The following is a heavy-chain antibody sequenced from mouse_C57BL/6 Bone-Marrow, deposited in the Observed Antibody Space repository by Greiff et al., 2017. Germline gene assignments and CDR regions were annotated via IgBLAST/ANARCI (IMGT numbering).Heavy chain of an antibody. V-gene: IGHV1-55*01. D-gene: IGHD2-5*01. CDR3: ARPYYSNYWYFDV. CDR1: GYTFTCYW. Sequence: QLQQPGAELVKPGASVKMSCKASGYTFTCYWITWVKQRPGQGLEWIGDIYPGSGSTNYNEKFKSKATLTVDTSSSTAYMQLSSLTSEDSAVYYCARPYYSNYWYFDVWGTGTTVTVSS. CDR2: IYPGSGST. J-gene: IGHJ1*03.